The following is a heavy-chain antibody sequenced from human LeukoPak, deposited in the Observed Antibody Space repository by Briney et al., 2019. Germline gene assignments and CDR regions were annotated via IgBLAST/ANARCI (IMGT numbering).Heavy chain of an antibody. Sequence: SETLSLTCTVSGGSISSYYWSWIRQPPGKGLEWIGYVYYSGSTNYNPSLKSRVTISVDTSKNQFSLKLSSVTAADTAVYYCARDLEAVTPGYGMDVWGQGTTVTVSS. J-gene: IGHJ6*02. V-gene: IGHV4-59*01. CDR2: VYYSGST. CDR1: GGSISSYY. D-gene: IGHD4-11*01. CDR3: ARDLEAVTPGYGMDV.